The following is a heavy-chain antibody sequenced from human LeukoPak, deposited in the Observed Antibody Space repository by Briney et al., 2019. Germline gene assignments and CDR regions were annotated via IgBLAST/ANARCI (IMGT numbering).Heavy chain of an antibody. D-gene: IGHD6-13*01. CDR3: ARLSSSSWYGEYFQH. J-gene: IGHJ1*01. Sequence: PSETLSLTCTVSGGSISSSSYYWGWIRQPPGKGLEWIGSNSGSTYYNPSLKSRVTISVDTSKNQFSLKLSSVTAADTAVYYCARLSSSSWYGEYFQHWGQGTLVTVSS. CDR1: GGSISSSSYY. CDR2: NSGST. V-gene: IGHV4-39*01.